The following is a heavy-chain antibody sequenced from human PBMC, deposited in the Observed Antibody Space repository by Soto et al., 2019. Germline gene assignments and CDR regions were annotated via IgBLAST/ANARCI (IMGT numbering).Heavy chain of an antibody. CDR2: INTDGGSS. CDR1: GFTFSGHW. CDR3: AREAGYCSRTSCYRRAFDT. D-gene: IGHD2-2*01. V-gene: IGHV3-74*03. Sequence: EVQLVESGGDLVQPGGSLSLSCAASGFTFSGHWMHWVRQVSGKGLEWVSRINTDGGSSAYADSVKGRFTISRDNAKNTLYLQMNGLSAEDTAVYYCAREAGYCSRTSCYRRAFDTWGQGTTVTVSS. J-gene: IGHJ3*02.